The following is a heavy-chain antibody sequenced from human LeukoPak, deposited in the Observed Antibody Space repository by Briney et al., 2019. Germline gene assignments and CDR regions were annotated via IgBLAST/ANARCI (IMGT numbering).Heavy chain of an antibody. D-gene: IGHD3-3*02. CDR1: RFTFSNYP. Sequence: GGSLRLSCAASRFTFSNYPMTWVRQTPGKGLEGVASISGSGVTTYYADSVKGRFTISRDNSKNTVDLQMNSLRDGDTATYYCAKQGAFLEWLLMSYFDYWGQGTLVTVSS. CDR2: ISGSGVTT. J-gene: IGHJ4*02. V-gene: IGHV3-23*01. CDR3: AKQGAFLEWLLMSYFDY.